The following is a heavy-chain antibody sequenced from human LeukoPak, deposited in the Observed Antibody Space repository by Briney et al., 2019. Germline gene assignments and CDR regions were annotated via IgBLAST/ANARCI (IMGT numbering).Heavy chain of an antibody. CDR3: ARRGIAAILYAFDI. CDR1: GGSISSSSYY. CDR2: IYYSGST. J-gene: IGHJ3*02. Sequence: ASETLSLTCTVSGGSISSSSYYWGWIRQPPGKGLEWIGSIYYSGSTYYNPSRKSRVTISVDTSTNQFSLKLSSVTAADTAVYYCARRGIAAILYAFDIWGQGTMVTVSS. V-gene: IGHV4-39*01. D-gene: IGHD6-13*01.